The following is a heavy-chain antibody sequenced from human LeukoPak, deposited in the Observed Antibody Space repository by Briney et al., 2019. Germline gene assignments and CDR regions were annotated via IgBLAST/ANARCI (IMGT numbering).Heavy chain of an antibody. Sequence: GGSLRLSCATSGFTFRLYAMSWVRQAPGKGLEWVSGITKSGDGTHYADSVKGRFTISRDNSKSTLYLQMNSLRADDTAIYYCAEDSVYWGQGTLVTVSS. CDR2: ITKSGDGT. CDR3: AEDSVY. D-gene: IGHD3-10*01. V-gene: IGHV3-23*01. CDR1: GFTFRLYA. J-gene: IGHJ4*02.